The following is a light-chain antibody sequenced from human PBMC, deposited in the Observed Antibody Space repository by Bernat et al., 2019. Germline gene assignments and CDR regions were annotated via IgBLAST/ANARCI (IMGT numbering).Light chain of an antibody. CDR1: QSLVHSDGNIY. Sequence: DIVLTQTPLSSPVTLGQPASISCRYSQSLVHSDGNIYLSWLQQRPGQTPRLLISQIPKRFSGVPDRFSGSGAGTDFTLKISKVEAEDVGVYYCMQVTQFPIYPFRQRTKLEIK. CDR3: MQVTQFPIYP. CDR2: QIP. J-gene: IGKJ2*01. V-gene: IGKV2-24*01.